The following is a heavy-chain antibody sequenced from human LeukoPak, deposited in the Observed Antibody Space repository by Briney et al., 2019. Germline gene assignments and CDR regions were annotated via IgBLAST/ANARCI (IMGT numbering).Heavy chain of an antibody. Sequence: ASVKVSCKASGYTFTSYYIQWVRQAPGQGLEWMGKINPSSGSTTYAQKFQGRVTMTRDTSISTAYMELSRLRSDDTAVYYCARWGSGSPTDYWGQGTLVTVSS. CDR3: ARWGSGSPTDY. CDR1: GYTFTSYY. D-gene: IGHD3-16*01. J-gene: IGHJ4*02. V-gene: IGHV1-46*01. CDR2: INPSSGST.